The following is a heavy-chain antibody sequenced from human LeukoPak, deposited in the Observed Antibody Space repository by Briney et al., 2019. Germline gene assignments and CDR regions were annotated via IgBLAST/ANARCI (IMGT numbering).Heavy chain of an antibody. J-gene: IGHJ5*02. CDR1: GGSISSYY. CDR3: ARGYGSGSYWDNWFDP. Sequence: KASETLSLTCTVSGGSISSYYWSWIRQPPGRGLEWIGYIYYSGSTNYNPSLKSRVTISVDTSKNQFPLKLSSVTAADTAVYYCARGYGSGSYWDNWFDPWGQGTLVTVSS. V-gene: IGHV4-59*01. CDR2: IYYSGST. D-gene: IGHD3-10*01.